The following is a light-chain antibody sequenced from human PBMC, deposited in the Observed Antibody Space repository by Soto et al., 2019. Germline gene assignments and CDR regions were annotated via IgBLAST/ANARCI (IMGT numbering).Light chain of an antibody. Sequence: QSVLTQPPSVSGAPGQRVTISCTGSSSNIGAGYDVHWYQQLPGKAPKLLIYGNSNRPSGVPDRFSGSKSGTSASLAITGLQAEDEADYYCQSYYSSLSGAVFGGGTKLTVL. J-gene: IGLJ2*01. CDR3: QSYYSSLSGAV. CDR1: SSNIGAGYD. CDR2: GNS. V-gene: IGLV1-40*01.